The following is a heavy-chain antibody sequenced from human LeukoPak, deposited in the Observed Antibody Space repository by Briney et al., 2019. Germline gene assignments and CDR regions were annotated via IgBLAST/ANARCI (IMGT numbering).Heavy chain of an antibody. D-gene: IGHD2-2*01. CDR1: GYTLTELS. V-gene: IGHV1-24*01. J-gene: IGHJ6*02. CDR3: ATDPIAVRYYGMDV. CDR2: FDPEDGET. Sequence: ASVKVSCKVSGYTLTELSMHWVRQAPGKGLEWMGGFDPEDGETIYAQKFQGRVTMTEDTSTDTAYTELSSLRSEDTAVYYCATDPIAVRYYGMDVWGQGTTVTVSS.